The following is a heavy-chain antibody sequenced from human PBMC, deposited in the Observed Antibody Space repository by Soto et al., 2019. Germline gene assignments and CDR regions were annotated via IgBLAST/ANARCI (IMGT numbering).Heavy chain of an antibody. CDR3: ARESPSSSGYPVFDY. D-gene: IGHD3-22*01. J-gene: IGHJ4*02. CDR1: GGSISSGGYS. Sequence: PSETLSLTCAVSGGSISSGGYSWSWIRQPPGKGLEWIGYIYHSGSTYYNPSPKSRVTISVDRSKNQFSLKLSSVTAADTAVYYCARESPSSSGYPVFDYWGQGTLVTVSS. V-gene: IGHV4-30-2*01. CDR2: IYHSGST.